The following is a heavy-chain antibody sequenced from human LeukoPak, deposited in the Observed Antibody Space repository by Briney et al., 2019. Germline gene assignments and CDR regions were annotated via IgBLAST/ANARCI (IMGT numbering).Heavy chain of an antibody. CDR3: ARDGDTTVSKERYFAY. D-gene: IGHD4-17*01. Sequence: GGSLRLSCAASGFTFSSYGMHWVRQAPGKGLEWVAVIWYDGSYKYYADSVKGRFTISRDNSKNTLYLQVNSLRAEDTAVHYCARDGDTTVSKERYFAYWGQGTLVTVSS. CDR2: IWYDGSYK. CDR1: GFTFSSYG. J-gene: IGHJ4*02. V-gene: IGHV3-33*01.